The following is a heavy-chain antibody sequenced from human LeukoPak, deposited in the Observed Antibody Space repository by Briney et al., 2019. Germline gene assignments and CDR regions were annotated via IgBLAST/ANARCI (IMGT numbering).Heavy chain of an antibody. Sequence: SQTLSLTCAISGDSVSANSASWNWIRQSPSRGLEWLGRTYYRSNWYYDYGLSVKSRITINSDTSRNQFSLHLNSVTSEDTAVYYCARADTSSWHKFDSWGQGTLVTVSS. V-gene: IGHV6-1*01. D-gene: IGHD6-13*01. CDR2: TYYRSNWYY. J-gene: IGHJ4*02. CDR3: ARADTSSWHKFDS. CDR1: GDSVSANSAS.